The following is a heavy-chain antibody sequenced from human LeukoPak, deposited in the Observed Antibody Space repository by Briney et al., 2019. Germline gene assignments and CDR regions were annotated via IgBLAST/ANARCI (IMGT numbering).Heavy chain of an antibody. D-gene: IGHD2-15*01. CDR3: ATGNCSGGSCYRANTYYYGMDV. Sequence: GASVKVSCKASGYTFTDFGISWVRQAPGQGLEWMAWISAYNGNTNYVQKFRDRVTMTTDTSTSTAYMELRSLRSDDTAVYYCATGNCSGGSCYRANTYYYGMDVWGQGTTVTVSS. CDR1: GYTFTDFG. CDR2: ISAYNGNT. V-gene: IGHV1-18*01. J-gene: IGHJ6*02.